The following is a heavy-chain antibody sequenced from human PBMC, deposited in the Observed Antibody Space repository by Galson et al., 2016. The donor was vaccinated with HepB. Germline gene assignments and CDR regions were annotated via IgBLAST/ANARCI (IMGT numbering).Heavy chain of an antibody. V-gene: IGHV3-7*03. Sequence: SLRLSCAASGFTFSDDSMSRVRQAPGKGLEWVANINQDGNDKHYVDSVTGRFTISRDNAKNSLYLQMSSLRVEDTALYYCARDHLVRFLESLPLSYFADWGQGTLVTVSS. D-gene: IGHD3-3*01. CDR3: ARDHLVRFLESLPLSYFAD. CDR1: GFTFSDDS. CDR2: INQDGNDK. J-gene: IGHJ4*02.